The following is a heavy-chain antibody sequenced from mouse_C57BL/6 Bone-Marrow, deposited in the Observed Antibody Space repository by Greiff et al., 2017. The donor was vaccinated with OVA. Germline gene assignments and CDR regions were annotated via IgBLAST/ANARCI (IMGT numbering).Heavy chain of an antibody. CDR1: GFTFSSYA. CDR2: ISDGGSYT. V-gene: IGHV5-4*01. Sequence: EVQLQESGGGLVKPGGSLKLSCAASGFTFSSYAMSWVRQTPEKRLEWVATISDGGSYTYYPDNVKGRFTISRDNAKNNLYLQMSHLKSEDTAMYYCARDYYGSSLTFDYWGQGTTLTVSS. CDR3: ARDYYGSSLTFDY. D-gene: IGHD1-1*01. J-gene: IGHJ2*01.